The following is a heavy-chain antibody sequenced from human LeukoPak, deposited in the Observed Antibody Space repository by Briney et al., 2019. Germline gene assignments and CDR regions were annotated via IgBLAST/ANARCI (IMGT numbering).Heavy chain of an antibody. D-gene: IGHD3-3*01. CDR1: GFTFSNSA. J-gene: IGHJ6*02. CDR3: AKVDYDFWSSYYRTTSLGMDV. V-gene: IGHV3-23*01. CDR2: ISGSGGST. Sequence: GGSLRLSCAASGFTFSNSAMHWVRQAPGKGLEWVSAISGSGGSTYYADSVKGRFTISRDNSKNTLYLQMNSLRAEDTAVYYCAKVDYDFWSSYYRTTSLGMDVWGQGTTVTVSS.